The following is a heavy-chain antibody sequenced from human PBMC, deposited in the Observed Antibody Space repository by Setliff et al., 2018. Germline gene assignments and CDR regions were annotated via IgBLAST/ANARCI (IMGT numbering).Heavy chain of an antibody. V-gene: IGHV3-7*01. CDR1: GFIFSTYW. CDR2: IKQDGSDK. D-gene: IGHD3-16*01. CDR3: ARDQGSYGYRAFDS. J-gene: IGHJ4*02. Sequence: GGSLRLSCAASGFIFSTYWMSWVRQAPGKGLEWVANIKQDGSDKYYVDSVKGRFTISRDNAKNSLYLQMNSLRAEDTAVYYCARDQGSYGYRAFDSWGQGALVTVSS.